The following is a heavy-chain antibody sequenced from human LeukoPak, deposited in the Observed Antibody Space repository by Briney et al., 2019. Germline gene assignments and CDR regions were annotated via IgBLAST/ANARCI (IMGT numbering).Heavy chain of an antibody. CDR1: GGTFSSYA. V-gene: IGHV1-69*05. Sequence: SSVKVSCKASGGTFSSYAISWVRQAPGQGLEWMGRIIPIFGTANYAQKFQGRVTITTDESTSTAYMELSSLRSEDTAVYYCARPRLLYSSGWYGWFDPWGQGTLVTVSS. CDR2: IIPIFGTA. CDR3: ARPRLLYSSGWYGWFDP. D-gene: IGHD6-19*01. J-gene: IGHJ5*02.